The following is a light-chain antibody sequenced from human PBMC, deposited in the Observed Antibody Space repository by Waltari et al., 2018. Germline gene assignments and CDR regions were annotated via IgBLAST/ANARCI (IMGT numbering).Light chain of an antibody. CDR3: CSYAGNYLRV. CDR1: SSDVGYYNY. Sequence: QSALTQPRSVSGSPGQSVTIACTGTSSDVGYYNYVSWYQQHPGNAPKLMIYDVTERPSGVPDRFSGSKSGNTASLTISGLQAEDEADYYCCSYAGNYLRVFGGGTKLTVL. J-gene: IGLJ2*01. CDR2: DVT. V-gene: IGLV2-11*01.